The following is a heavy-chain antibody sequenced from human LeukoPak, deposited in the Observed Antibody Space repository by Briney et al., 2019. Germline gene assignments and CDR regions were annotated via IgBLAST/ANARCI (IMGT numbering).Heavy chain of an antibody. CDR2: INPNSGAT. D-gene: IGHD3-10*01. Sequence: GESLKISCKGSGYSFTSYWLGWVRQAPGQGLEWMAWINPNSGATNYAQKFQGRVTMTRDTSISTAYMELSRLTSDDTAVYFCARGRFGEWDNWFDPWGQGTLVTVSS. V-gene: IGHV1-2*02. CDR3: ARGRFGEWDNWFDP. CDR1: GYSFTSYW. J-gene: IGHJ5*02.